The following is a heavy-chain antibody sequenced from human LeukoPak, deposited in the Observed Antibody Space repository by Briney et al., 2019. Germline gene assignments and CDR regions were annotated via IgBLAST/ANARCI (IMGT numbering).Heavy chain of an antibody. D-gene: IGHD4-17*01. V-gene: IGHV4-30-2*01. CDR1: GGSISSGGYS. CDR2: MYHSGST. CDR3: ARGNHYGVDY. J-gene: IGHJ4*02. Sequence: SETLSLTCAVSGGSISSGGYSWSWIRQPPGKGLEWIGYMYHSGSTYYNPSLKSRVTISVDRSKNQFSLKLSSVTAADTAVYYCARGNHYGVDYWGQGTLVTVSS.